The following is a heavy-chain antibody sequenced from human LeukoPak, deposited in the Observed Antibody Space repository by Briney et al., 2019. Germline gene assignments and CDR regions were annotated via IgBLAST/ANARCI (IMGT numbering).Heavy chain of an antibody. D-gene: IGHD3-3*01. V-gene: IGHV1-18*01. Sequence: GASVKVSCKASGYTFTSYGISWVRQAPGQGLEWMGWISAYNGNTNYAQKLQGRVTMTTDTSTSTAYMELRRLRSDDTAVYYCARDSDTPPSYDFWSGYYGGLYYFDYWGQGTLVTVSS. J-gene: IGHJ4*02. CDR2: ISAYNGNT. CDR3: ARDSDTPPSYDFWSGYYGGLYYFDY. CDR1: GYTFTSYG.